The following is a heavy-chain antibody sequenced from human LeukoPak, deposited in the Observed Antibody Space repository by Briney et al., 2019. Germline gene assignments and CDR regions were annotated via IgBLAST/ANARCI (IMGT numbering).Heavy chain of an antibody. J-gene: IGHJ3*02. D-gene: IGHD3-10*01. CDR3: ARGGFGPSDALDI. CDR2: IKEDGSEK. V-gene: IGHV3-7*01. CDR1: GFTFSRYW. Sequence: GGSLRLSCAASGFTFSRYWMTWVRQAPGKGLEWVANIKEDGSEKYYVDSVKGRFTISRDNAKNSLYLQMNSLRAEDTAVYYCARGGFGPSDALDIWGQGTMVTVSS.